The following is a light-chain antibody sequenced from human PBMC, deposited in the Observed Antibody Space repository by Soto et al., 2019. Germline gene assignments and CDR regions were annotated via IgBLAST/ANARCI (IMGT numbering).Light chain of an antibody. V-gene: IGLV1-44*01. CDR1: SFNIGRNP. CDR2: SNN. CDR3: AAWDDSLNGNV. Sequence: QSVLTQPPSASGTPGQRVTISCSGSSFNIGRNPVNWYQQFPGTAPKLLIYSNNQRPSGVPDRFSGSKSGTSASLAISGLQSGDEADYYCAAWDDSLNGNVFGTGTKLTVL. J-gene: IGLJ1*01.